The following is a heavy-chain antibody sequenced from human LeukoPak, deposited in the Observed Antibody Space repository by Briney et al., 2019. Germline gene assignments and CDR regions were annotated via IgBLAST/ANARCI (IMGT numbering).Heavy chain of an antibody. D-gene: IGHD1-7*01. J-gene: IGHJ6*02. CDR3: ARATGTTSNYFYGMDV. V-gene: IGHV3-33*01. CDR2: IWYDGSNK. CDR1: GFTFSSYG. Sequence: LGGSLRLSCAASGFTFSSYGMHWVRQAPGKGLEWVAVIWYDGSNKYHADSVRGRFTTSRDNSKNTLYLQMNSLRAEDTAVYYCARATGTTSNYFYGMDVWGRGTTVTVSS.